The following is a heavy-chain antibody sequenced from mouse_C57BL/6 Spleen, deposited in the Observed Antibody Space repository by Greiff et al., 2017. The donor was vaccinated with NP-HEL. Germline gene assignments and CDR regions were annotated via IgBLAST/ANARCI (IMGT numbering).Heavy chain of an antibody. Sequence: EVMLVESEGGLVQPGSSMKLSCTASGFTFSDYYMAWVRQVPEKGLEWVANINYDGSSTYYLDSLKSRFIISRDNAKNILYLQMSSLKSEDTATYYCARVSYGNYDAIDYWGQGTSVTVSS. CDR3: ARVSYGNYDAIDY. CDR1: GFTFSDYY. V-gene: IGHV5-16*01. J-gene: IGHJ4*01. D-gene: IGHD2-1*01. CDR2: INYDGSST.